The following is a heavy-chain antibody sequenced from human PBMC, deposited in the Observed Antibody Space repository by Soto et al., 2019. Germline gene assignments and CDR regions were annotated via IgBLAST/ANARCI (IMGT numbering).Heavy chain of an antibody. CDR3: ATSYGSGYRAFDY. CDR2: IIPIFGTA. Sequence: SVKVSCKASGGTFSSYAISWVRQAPGQGLEWMGGIIPIFGTANYAQKFQGRVTITADKSTSTAYMELRSLRSEDTAFYYCATSYGSGYRAFDYWGQGALVTVSS. V-gene: IGHV1-69*06. CDR1: GGTFSSYA. D-gene: IGHD3-10*01. J-gene: IGHJ4*02.